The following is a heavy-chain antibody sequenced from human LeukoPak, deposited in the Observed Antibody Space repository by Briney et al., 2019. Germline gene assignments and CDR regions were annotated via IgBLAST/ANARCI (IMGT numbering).Heavy chain of an antibody. CDR2: IGGSGGST. CDR3: AKSSSRSGDFDY. V-gene: IGHV3-23*01. J-gene: IGHJ4*02. Sequence: PGGSLRLSCATSGFTFSSYAMSWVRQAPGKGLEWVSAIGGSGGSTYYADSVKGRFTISRDNSKNTLYLQMNSLRGEDTAVYYCAKSSSRSGDFDYWGQGTLVTVSS. CDR1: GFTFSSYA. D-gene: IGHD3-10*01.